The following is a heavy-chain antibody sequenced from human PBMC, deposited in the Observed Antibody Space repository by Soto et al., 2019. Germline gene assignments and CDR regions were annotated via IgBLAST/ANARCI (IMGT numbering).Heavy chain of an antibody. Sequence: QVQLQESGPGLVKPSQTLSLTCTVSGGSISSGGYYWRWIRQHPGKGLEWIGSIYYSGTTQYNPSLKSVVRISVDASKNHCSLKLNSLTAADTAVYYCARAAPATYHYDKHGYHSDSWGQGTLVTVSS. J-gene: IGHJ5*01. CDR1: GGSISSGGYY. D-gene: IGHD3-3*01. V-gene: IGHV4-31*01. CDR3: ARAAPATYHYDKHGYHSDS. CDR2: IYYSGTT.